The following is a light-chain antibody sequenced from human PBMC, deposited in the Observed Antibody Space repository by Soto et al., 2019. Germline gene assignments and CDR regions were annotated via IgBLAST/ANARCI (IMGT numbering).Light chain of an antibody. V-gene: IGKV1-5*03. CDR1: QSISNW. CDR2: GAS. J-gene: IGKJ2*01. CDR3: QQYHRYPYS. Sequence: DIQMSQSPSTLSPSVGDRVTISCRASQSISNWLAWYQQKPGEAPELLIYGASNLQSGVPARFSGSGSGTEFTLTISSLQTDDFATYYCQQYHRYPYSFGAGTKLDI.